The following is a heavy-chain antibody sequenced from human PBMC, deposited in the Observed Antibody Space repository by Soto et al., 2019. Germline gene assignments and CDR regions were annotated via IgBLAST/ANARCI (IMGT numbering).Heavy chain of an antibody. CDR3: ARILQWPPIDY. D-gene: IGHD2-8*01. V-gene: IGHV4-34*01. Sequence: SETLSLTCGVSGGSLSGYHWALIRQSPGQGLEWIGQIDHSGSTYYNPSLTTRVTMSVDTSKSQYSMKLTSVTAADTAVYYCARILQWPPIDYWGPGTQVTAPQ. J-gene: IGHJ4*02. CDR2: IDHSGST. CDR1: GGSLSGYH.